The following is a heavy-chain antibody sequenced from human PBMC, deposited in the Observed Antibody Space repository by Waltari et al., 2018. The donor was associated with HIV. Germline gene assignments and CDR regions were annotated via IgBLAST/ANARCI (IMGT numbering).Heavy chain of an antibody. CDR3: ARGGQQSLQY. Sequence: QVQLQESGPGLVKPSATLSLTCAVSGYSISSGYYWGWLRPPPGKGLEWIGSIYQSGRTYDNRSLKSRVTRAVDTSKNQCCLKLGAVTAADTAVYYCARGGQQSLQYWGQGTLVTVSS. J-gene: IGHJ4*02. V-gene: IGHV4-38-2*01. CDR2: IYQSGRT. D-gene: IGHD6-19*01. CDR1: GYSISSGYY.